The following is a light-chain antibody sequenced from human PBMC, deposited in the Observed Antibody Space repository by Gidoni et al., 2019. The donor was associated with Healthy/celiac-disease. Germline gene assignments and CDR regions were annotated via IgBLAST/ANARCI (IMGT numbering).Light chain of an antibody. CDR3: QQYGSSPRT. Sequence: EIVLTQSPGTLSLSPGERATLSCRASQSVSSSYLAGYQQKPGQAPRLLNYGASSRATGIPGRFSGSGSGTDFTLTISRLEPEDFAVYYCQQYGSSPRTFGQGTKVEIK. V-gene: IGKV3-20*01. J-gene: IGKJ1*01. CDR1: QSVSSSY. CDR2: GAS.